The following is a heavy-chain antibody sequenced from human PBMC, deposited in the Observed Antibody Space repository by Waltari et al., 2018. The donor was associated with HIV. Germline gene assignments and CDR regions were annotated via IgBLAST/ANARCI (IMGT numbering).Heavy chain of an antibody. V-gene: IGHV3-23*01. J-gene: IGHJ4*02. Sequence: EVQLLESGGGLVQPGGSLRLSCAASGLTFSSFSMSWVRQAPGKGLEWVSAISGSGGSTHYADSVKGRFTISRDNSKSTLYLQMNSLRAEDTAVYYCAGFLEWSTPLDYFDYWGQGTLVTVSS. D-gene: IGHD3-3*01. CDR1: GLTFSSFS. CDR2: ISGSGGST. CDR3: AGFLEWSTPLDYFDY.